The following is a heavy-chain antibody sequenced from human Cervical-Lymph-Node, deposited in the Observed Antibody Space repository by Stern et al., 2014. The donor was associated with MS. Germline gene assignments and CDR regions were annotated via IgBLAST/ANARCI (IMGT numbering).Heavy chain of an antibody. Sequence: EVQLLESGGGLVKPGGSLTLSCAASGFPFNDAWMNWVRPTPGQGLEWVGRIQGKSDGGTVDYAAPVQGRFTGSRDDSKTTLYLQMNSLQTEDTAIYYCTARGYFFDNSGYSSFDYWGQGTLVTVSS. CDR2: IQGKSDGGTV. D-gene: IGHD3-22*01. J-gene: IGHJ4*02. V-gene: IGHV3-15*01. CDR3: TARGYFFDNSGYSSFDY. CDR1: GFPFNDAW.